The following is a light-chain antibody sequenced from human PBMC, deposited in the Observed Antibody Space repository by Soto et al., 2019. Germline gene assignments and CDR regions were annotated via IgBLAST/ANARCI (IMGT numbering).Light chain of an antibody. CDR3: QQAATFPLI. V-gene: IGKV1-12*01. Sequence: DIQMTQSPSSVSAFVGDSVTITCRASQGITSWLAWYQQKPGKAPELLIYATSSLQSGVPSRFSGSGSGTDFTLTISSLQPEDSATYYCQQAATFPLIFGGGTKVEIK. CDR1: QGITSW. CDR2: ATS. J-gene: IGKJ4*01.